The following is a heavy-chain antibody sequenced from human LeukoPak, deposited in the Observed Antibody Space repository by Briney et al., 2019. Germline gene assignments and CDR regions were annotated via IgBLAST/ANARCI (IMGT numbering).Heavy chain of an antibody. CDR2: IIPIFGTA. D-gene: IGHD3-22*01. CDR3: ARGQDITMIVVPLNY. CDR1: GYTFTSYG. Sequence: GASVKVSCKASGYTFTSYGISWVRQAPGQGLEWMGGIIPIFGTANYAQKFQGRVTITADESTSTAYMELSSLRSEDTAVYYCARGQDITMIVVPLNYWGQGTLVTVSS. V-gene: IGHV1-69*13. J-gene: IGHJ4*02.